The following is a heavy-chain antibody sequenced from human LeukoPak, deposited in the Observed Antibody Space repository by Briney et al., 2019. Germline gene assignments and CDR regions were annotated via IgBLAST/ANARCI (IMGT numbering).Heavy chain of an antibody. J-gene: IGHJ4*02. CDR2: IYYSGST. D-gene: IGHD3-22*01. CDR3: ARCRQLYDKTVFDY. V-gene: IGHV4-59*01. CDR1: GGSISSYY. Sequence: ASETLFLTCTVSGGSISSYYWSWIRQPPGKGLEWIGYIYYSGSTNYNPSLKSRVTISVDTSKNQFSLKLSSVTAADTAVYYCARCRQLYDKTVFDYWGQGTLVTVSS.